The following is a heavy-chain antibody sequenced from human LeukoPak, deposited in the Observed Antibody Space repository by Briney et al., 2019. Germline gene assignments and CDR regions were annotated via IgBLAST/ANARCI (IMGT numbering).Heavy chain of an antibody. CDR3: TTGDIVVVPAAMASYYYYYMDV. J-gene: IGHJ6*03. CDR2: IKSKTDGGTT. V-gene: IGHV3-15*01. CDR1: GFTFSNAW. Sequence: SGGSLRLSCAASGFTFSNAWMSWVRQAPGKGLEWVGRIKSKTDGGTTDHAAPVKGRFTISRDDSKNTLYLQMNSLKTEDTAVYYCTTGDIVVVPAAMASYYYYYMDVWGKGTTVTVSS. D-gene: IGHD2-2*01.